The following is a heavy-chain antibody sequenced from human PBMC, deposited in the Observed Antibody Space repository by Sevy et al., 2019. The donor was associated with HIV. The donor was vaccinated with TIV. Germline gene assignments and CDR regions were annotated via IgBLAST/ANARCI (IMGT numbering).Heavy chain of an antibody. D-gene: IGHD3-3*01. Sequence: TLSLTCAISGDSVSSSTVAWNWIRQSPSRGLEWLGRTYYRSKWYNDYALSVKGRIIISPDTSKNQFSLQLNSVTPEDTAVYYCARAITIFGLTIMLDPWGQGTLVTVSS. CDR3: ARAITIFGLTIMLDP. J-gene: IGHJ5*02. V-gene: IGHV6-1*01. CDR1: GDSVSSSTVA. CDR2: TYYRSKWYN.